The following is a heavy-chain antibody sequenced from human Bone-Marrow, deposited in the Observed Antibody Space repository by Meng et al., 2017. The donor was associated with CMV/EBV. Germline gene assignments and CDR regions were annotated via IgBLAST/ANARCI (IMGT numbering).Heavy chain of an antibody. D-gene: IGHD3-16*01. CDR2: IYYSGST. Sequence: SETLSLTCTVSGGSVSSGSYYWSWIRQPPGKGLEWIGYIYYSGSTNYNPSLKSRGTITVDTSKNQFSLKLSSVTAADTAVYYCARAGDYVWGSGSGLDPWGQGTLVTVSS. CDR3: ARAGDYVWGSGSGLDP. J-gene: IGHJ5*02. V-gene: IGHV4-61*01. CDR1: GGSVSSGSYY.